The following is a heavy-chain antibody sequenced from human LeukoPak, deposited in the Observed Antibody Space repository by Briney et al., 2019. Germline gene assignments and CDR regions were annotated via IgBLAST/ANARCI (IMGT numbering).Heavy chain of an antibody. V-gene: IGHV4-39*07. CDR2: IYSSGTT. J-gene: IGHJ4*02. Sequence: SETLSLTCTVSGGSIISNSYYWGWIRQPPGKGLEWIGSIYSSGTTYYNPSLKSRVTISVDTSKNQFSLKMRSVTAADTAIYYCARDPTLAAPDYWGQGILVTVSS. CDR1: GGSIISNSYY. D-gene: IGHD6-6*01. CDR3: ARDPTLAAPDY.